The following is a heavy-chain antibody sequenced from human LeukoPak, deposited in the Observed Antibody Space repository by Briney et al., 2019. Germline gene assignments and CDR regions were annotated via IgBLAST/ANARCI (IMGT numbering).Heavy chain of an antibody. CDR1: GDSISSNY. Sequence: SETLSLTCTVSGDSISSNYCSWIRQPPGKGLEWVASISYSGSTNYNPSLKSRVTISLDTSKNQFSLKLSSMTAADTAVYYCARRVLESSIISERNWLDLRGQGTLVTVSS. D-gene: IGHD3-3*02. V-gene: IGHV4-59*08. CDR2: ISYSGST. J-gene: IGHJ5*02. CDR3: ARRVLESSIISERNWLDL.